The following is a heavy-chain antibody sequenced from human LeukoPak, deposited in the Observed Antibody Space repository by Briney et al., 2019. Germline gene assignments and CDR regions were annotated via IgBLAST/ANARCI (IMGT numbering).Heavy chain of an antibody. CDR2: IYPGDSDT. CDR3: ARDPGTTGTTTAFDI. D-gene: IGHD1-1*01. Sequence: GESLQISCKGSGYSFTSYWIGWVRQMPGKGLEWMGIIYPGDSDTRYSPSFQGQVTISADRSISTAYLQWSSLKASDTAMYYCARDPGTTGTTTAFDIWGQGTMVTVSS. V-gene: IGHV5-51*01. CDR1: GYSFTSYW. J-gene: IGHJ3*02.